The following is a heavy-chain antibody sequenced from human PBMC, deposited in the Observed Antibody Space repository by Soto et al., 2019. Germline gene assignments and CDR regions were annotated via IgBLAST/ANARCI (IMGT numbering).Heavy chain of an antibody. CDR2: IWYDGGNK. D-gene: IGHD1-26*01. Sequence: GGSLRLSCAASGFTFSNYGMHWVRQAPGKGLEWVAFIWYDGGNKYYAESVKGRFTISRDNSKNTLYLQMNSLRAEDTAVYYCARDGDVNTGFGRDYWGQGTLVTVSS. CDR1: GFTFSNYG. V-gene: IGHV3-33*01. CDR3: ARDGDVNTGFGRDY. J-gene: IGHJ4*02.